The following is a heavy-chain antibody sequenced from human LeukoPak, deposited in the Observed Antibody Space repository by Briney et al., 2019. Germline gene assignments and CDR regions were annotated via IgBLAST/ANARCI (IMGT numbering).Heavy chain of an antibody. Sequence: GGSLRLSCAASGFIFSGSAMHWVREASGKGLGGVGRIRSKANSYATAYAASVKGRFTISRDDSKNTTYLQMNSLKTEDTAAYYCTRHIYSGDLNDAFDIWGQGTIVTVSS. CDR1: GFIFSGSA. D-gene: IGHD5-12*01. CDR3: TRHIYSGDLNDAFDI. CDR2: IRSKANSYAT. V-gene: IGHV3-73*01. J-gene: IGHJ3*02.